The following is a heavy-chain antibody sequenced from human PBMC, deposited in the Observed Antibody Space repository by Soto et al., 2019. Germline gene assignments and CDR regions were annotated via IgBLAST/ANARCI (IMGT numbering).Heavy chain of an antibody. CDR3: ARALIAEYYFHS. Sequence: GGSLRLSCAASGFIFSDYYLSWIRQAPGKGLEWVSYMSTSDNTIYYADSVKGRFTISRDNAKNSLYLQMNSLRAEDTAVYYCARALIAEYYFHSWGQGTLVTVSS. CDR1: GFIFSDYY. CDR2: MSTSDNTI. V-gene: IGHV3-11*01. D-gene: IGHD6-13*01. J-gene: IGHJ4*02.